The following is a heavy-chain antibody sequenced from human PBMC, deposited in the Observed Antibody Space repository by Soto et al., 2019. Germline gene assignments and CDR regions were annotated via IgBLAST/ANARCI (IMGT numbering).Heavy chain of an antibody. CDR1: GYTFTSYY. CDR2: INPSGGST. Sequence: GASVKVSCKASGYTFTSYYMHWVRQAPGQGLEWMGIINPSGGSTSYAQKFQGRVTMTRDTSTSTVYMELSSLRSEDTAVYYCASDYGDRRLGYYYYGMDVWGQGTTVTVSS. V-gene: IGHV1-46*03. CDR3: ASDYGDRRLGYYYYGMDV. J-gene: IGHJ6*02. D-gene: IGHD4-17*01.